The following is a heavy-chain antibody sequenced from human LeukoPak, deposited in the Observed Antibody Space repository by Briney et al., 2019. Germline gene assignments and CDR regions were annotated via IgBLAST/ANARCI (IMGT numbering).Heavy chain of an antibody. Sequence: SVKVSCKASGGTFSSYAISWVRQAPGQGLEWMGGIIPIFGTANYAQKFQGRVTITADESTSTAYMELSSLRSEDTAVYYRAADYDILTGYFPLDYWGQGTLVTVSS. CDR2: IIPIFGTA. D-gene: IGHD3-9*01. CDR1: GGTFSSYA. J-gene: IGHJ4*02. CDR3: AADYDILTGYFPLDY. V-gene: IGHV1-69*13.